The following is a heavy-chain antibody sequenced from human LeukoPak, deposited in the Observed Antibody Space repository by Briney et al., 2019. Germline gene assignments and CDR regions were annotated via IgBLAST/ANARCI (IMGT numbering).Heavy chain of an antibody. Sequence: PSETLSLTCTVSGGSISSYYWSWIRQPAGKGLEWIGRIYTSGSTNYNPSLKSRVTMSVDTSKNQFSLKLSSVTAADTAVYYCARDCSGGSCFHAFDIWGQGTMVTVSS. V-gene: IGHV4-4*07. CDR1: GGSISSYY. CDR2: IYTSGST. D-gene: IGHD2-15*01. CDR3: ARDCSGGSCFHAFDI. J-gene: IGHJ3*02.